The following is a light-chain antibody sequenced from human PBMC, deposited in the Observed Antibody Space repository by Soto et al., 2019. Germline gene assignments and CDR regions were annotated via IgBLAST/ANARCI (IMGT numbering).Light chain of an antibody. CDR1: QSVSTSY. CDR2: GAS. CDR3: QQYGNSRGT. J-gene: IGKJ1*01. Sequence: DIVFNHSPGTLSLYQKDRATLSGRASQSVSTSYLAWYQQKPGQAPRLLIYGASSRATGIPDRFSGSGSGTDFTLTISGLEPEDFAVYYCQQYGNSRGTFGQGTKVDIK. V-gene: IGKV3-20*01.